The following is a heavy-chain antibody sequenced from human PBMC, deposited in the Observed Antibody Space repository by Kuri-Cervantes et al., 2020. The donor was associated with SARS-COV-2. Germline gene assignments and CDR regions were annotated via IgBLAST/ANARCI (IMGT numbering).Heavy chain of an antibody. Sequence: GESLKISCAGYGFTFSDYYMSWVRQAPGRGLEWVSYIGGSHRTISYADSGKGRFTISRDNAKNSVYLQMNSLRDEDTDVYYCARDRLWAFDIWGQGTMVTVSS. CDR2: IGGSHRTI. J-gene: IGHJ3*02. CDR3: ARDRLWAFDI. CDR1: GFTFSDYY. V-gene: IGHV3-11*04.